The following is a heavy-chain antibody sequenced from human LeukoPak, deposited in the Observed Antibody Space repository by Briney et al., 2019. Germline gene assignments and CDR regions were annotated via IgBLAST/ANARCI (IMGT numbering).Heavy chain of an antibody. CDR3: ARGSPYDYGDFDY. V-gene: IGHV1-18*01. CDR1: GYIFTSYD. CDR2: ISPNRGKR. Sequence: GASVKVSCKASGYIFTSYDITWVRQAPGQGLEWMGWISPNRGKRNHAQKFQGRVTMTTDTSTSIVYMELRSLRSDDTAVYYCARGSPYDYGDFDYWGRGTLITVSS. J-gene: IGHJ4*02. D-gene: IGHD4-17*01.